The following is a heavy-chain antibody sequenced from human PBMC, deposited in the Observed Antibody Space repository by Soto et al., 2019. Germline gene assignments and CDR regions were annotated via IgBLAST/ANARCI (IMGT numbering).Heavy chain of an antibody. V-gene: IGHV3-66*04. D-gene: IGHD5-18*01. CDR2: ITSGGEQT. CDR1: GFNFRHSP. CDR3: ARHGYNYGGGYFDY. J-gene: IGHJ4*02. Sequence: SGGSLRLSCAVSGFNFRHSPMTWVLQAPGQGLEYVSSITSGGEQTFYADSVKGRFTISRDNSKNTLYLQMNSLRAEDTAVYYCARHGYNYGGGYFDYWGQGTLVTVSS.